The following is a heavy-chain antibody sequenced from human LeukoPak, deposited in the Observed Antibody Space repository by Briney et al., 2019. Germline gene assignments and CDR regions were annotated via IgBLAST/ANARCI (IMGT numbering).Heavy chain of an antibody. Sequence: SETLSLTCTVSGGSISSYYWSWIRQPPGKGLEWIGYIYYSGSTNYNPSLKSRVTISVDTSKNQFSLKLSSVTAADTAVYYCASSPLGNSSGLVSSAFDIWGQGTMVTVSS. J-gene: IGHJ3*02. CDR1: GGSISSYY. CDR2: IYYSGST. D-gene: IGHD6-19*01. CDR3: ASSPLGNSSGLVSSAFDI. V-gene: IGHV4-59*01.